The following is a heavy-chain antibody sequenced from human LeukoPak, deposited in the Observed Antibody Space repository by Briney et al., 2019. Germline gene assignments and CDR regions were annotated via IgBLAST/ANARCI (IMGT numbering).Heavy chain of an antibody. CDR1: GGSISSYY. J-gene: IGHJ4*02. CDR3: ARAGYNFATGYHFDY. D-gene: IGHD1-1*01. CDR2: IYYSGNT. V-gene: IGHV4-59*01. Sequence: SETLSLTCTVSGGSISSYYWTWVRQPPGKGLEWIGFIYYSGNTNYNPSLKSRVTISVDTSKNQFSLKLGSVTAADTAVYYCARAGYNFATGYHFDYWGQGTLVTVSS.